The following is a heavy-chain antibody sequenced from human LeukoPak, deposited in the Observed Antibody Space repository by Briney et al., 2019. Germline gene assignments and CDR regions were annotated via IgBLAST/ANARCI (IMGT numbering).Heavy chain of an antibody. CDR1: GYTFTSYG. Sequence: ASVKVSCKASGYTFTSYGISWVRQAPGQGLEWMGWINPNSGGTNYAQRFQGGVTMSRETPISTAYMELSRLRADDTAVYSSARGVGYCSSTSCQGGDWFDPWGQGTLVTVSS. V-gene: IGHV1-2*02. D-gene: IGHD2-2*01. CDR3: ARGVGYCSSTSCQGGDWFDP. J-gene: IGHJ5*02. CDR2: INPNSGGT.